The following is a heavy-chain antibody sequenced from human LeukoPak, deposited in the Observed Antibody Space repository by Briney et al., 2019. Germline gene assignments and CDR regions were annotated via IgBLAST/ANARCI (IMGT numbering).Heavy chain of an antibody. J-gene: IGHJ3*02. V-gene: IGHV3-23*01. Sequence: GGSLRLSCAASGFTFSNYAMSWVRQAPGKGLEWVSSISDSGGSTYYADSVKGRFTISRDNSKNTLYLQMNSLRAEDTAVYYCAKGGGSYSAFDIWGQGTMVTVSS. CDR3: AKGGGSYSAFDI. CDR1: GFTFSNYA. D-gene: IGHD1-26*01. CDR2: ISDSGGST.